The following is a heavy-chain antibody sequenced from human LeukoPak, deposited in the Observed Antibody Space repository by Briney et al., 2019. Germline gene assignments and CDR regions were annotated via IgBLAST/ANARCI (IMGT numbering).Heavy chain of an antibody. V-gene: IGHV3-23*01. CDR2: ISGSGGST. CDR1: GFTFSSYA. D-gene: IGHD2-2*02. Sequence: SGGSLRLSCAASGFTFSSYAMSWVRQAPGKGLEWVSAISGSGGSTYYADSVKGRFTISRDNSKNTLYLQMNSLRAEDTAVYYCAKYCSSTSCYSLTSVNDAFDIWGQGTMVTVSS. CDR3: AKYCSSTSCYSLTSVNDAFDI. J-gene: IGHJ3*02.